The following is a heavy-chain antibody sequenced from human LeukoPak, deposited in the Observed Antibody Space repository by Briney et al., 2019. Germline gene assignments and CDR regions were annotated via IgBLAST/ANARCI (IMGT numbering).Heavy chain of an antibody. Sequence: SVKASCKASGGTFSSYAISWVRQAPGQGLEWMGGIIPIFGTANYAQKFQGRVTITADESTSTAYMELSSLRSEDTAVYYCATVVAATEGSYFDYWGQGTLVTVSS. CDR1: GGTFSSYA. CDR2: IIPIFGTA. CDR3: ATVVAATEGSYFDY. V-gene: IGHV1-69*13. D-gene: IGHD2-15*01. J-gene: IGHJ4*02.